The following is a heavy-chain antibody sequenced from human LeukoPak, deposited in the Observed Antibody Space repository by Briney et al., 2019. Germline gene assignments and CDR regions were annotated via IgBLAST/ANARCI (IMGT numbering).Heavy chain of an antibody. J-gene: IGHJ4*02. V-gene: IGHV3-48*03. Sequence: PGGSLRLSCAASGFTFSDYEINWVPQAPGKGLEWVSCISTSGSTTYYADSVKGRFTISRDNAKNSLFLQMNTLTAEDTAVYYCARGALHVFDYWGQGTPVTVSS. CDR2: ISTSGSTT. CDR3: ARGALHVFDY. CDR1: GFTFSDYE. D-gene: IGHD3-10*02.